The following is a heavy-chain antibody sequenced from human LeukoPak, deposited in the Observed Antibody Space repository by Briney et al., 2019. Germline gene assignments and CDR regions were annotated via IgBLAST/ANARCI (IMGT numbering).Heavy chain of an antibody. D-gene: IGHD3-22*01. CDR1: GGSTSSSSYY. J-gene: IGHJ4*02. CDR3: ARGLLRMDY. V-gene: IGHV4-39*07. CDR2: IYYSGST. Sequence: SETLSLTCTVSGGSTSSSSYYWGWIRQPPGKGLEWIGSIYYSGSTYYNPSLKSRVTISVDTSKNQFSLKLSSVTAADTAVYYCARGLLRMDYWGQGTLVTVSS.